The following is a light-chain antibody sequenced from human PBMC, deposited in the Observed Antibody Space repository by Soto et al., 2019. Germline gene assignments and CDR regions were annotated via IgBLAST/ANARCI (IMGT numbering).Light chain of an antibody. CDR3: QQYNIYPWT. J-gene: IGKJ1*01. CDR1: QNIINY. Sequence: DIQMTQSPSTLSASVGDRVTITCRASQNIINYLAWYQQKPGKDPKLLIYTASSLETGVPSRFSGSGSGTEFTLTVSSLQPDDFGTYYCQQYNIYPWTFGQGTKVEIK. V-gene: IGKV1-5*03. CDR2: TAS.